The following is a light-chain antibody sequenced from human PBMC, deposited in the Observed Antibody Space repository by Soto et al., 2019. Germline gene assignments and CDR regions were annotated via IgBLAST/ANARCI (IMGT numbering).Light chain of an antibody. V-gene: IGLV2-14*01. J-gene: IGLJ2*01. CDR2: EVS. CDR1: SSDVGGYKY. CDR3: SSYTRSTTLNVL. Sequence: QSALTQLASVSGSHGQSITISCTGTSSDVGGYKYVSWYQQHPGKVPKLMIYEVSNRPSEVSNRFSGSKSGNTASLSISGLQAEDEAEYYCSSYTRSTTLNVLFGGGTKLTVL.